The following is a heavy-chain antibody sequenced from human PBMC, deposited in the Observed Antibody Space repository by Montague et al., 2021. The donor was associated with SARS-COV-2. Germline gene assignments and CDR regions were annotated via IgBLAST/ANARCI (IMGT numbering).Heavy chain of an antibody. V-gene: IGHV4-34*01. J-gene: IGHJ6*02. Sequence: SETLSLTCAVYGGSFSGYYWSWIRQPPGKGLEWIGEINHSGSTNYNPSLESRVTIPVDTSKNQFSLKLSSVTAADTAVYYCARVRYYGSGTSLGMDVWGQGTTVTVSS. CDR2: INHSGST. CDR1: GGSFSGYY. D-gene: IGHD3-10*01. CDR3: ARVRYYGSGTSLGMDV.